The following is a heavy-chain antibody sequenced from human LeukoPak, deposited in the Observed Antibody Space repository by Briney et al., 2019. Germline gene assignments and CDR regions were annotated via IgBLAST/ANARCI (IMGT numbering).Heavy chain of an antibody. CDR1: GFTFDDYA. CDR2: ISNSGGST. J-gene: IGHJ4*02. V-gene: IGHV3-23*01. Sequence: GGSLRLSCAASGFTFDDYAMHWVRQAPGKGLEWVSDISNSGGSTYYADSVKGRFTISRDNSKNTLYLQMNSLRAEDTALYYCAKGQERESRLDSWGQGTLVTVSS. CDR3: AKGQERESRLDS. D-gene: IGHD1-1*01.